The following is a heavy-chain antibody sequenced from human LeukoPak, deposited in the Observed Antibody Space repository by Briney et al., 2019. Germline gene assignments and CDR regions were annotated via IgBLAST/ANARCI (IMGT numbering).Heavy chain of an antibody. V-gene: IGHV3-23*01. CDR3: AGDLSWGSSSTFDY. CDR2: ISGSGGST. J-gene: IGHJ4*02. Sequence: GGSLRLSCAASGFTFSSYAMSWVRQAPGKGLEWVSAISGSGGSTYYADSVKGRFTISRDNSKNTLYLQMNSLRAEDTAVYYCAGDLSWGSSSTFDYWGQGTLVTVSS. CDR1: GFTFSSYA. D-gene: IGHD6-6*01.